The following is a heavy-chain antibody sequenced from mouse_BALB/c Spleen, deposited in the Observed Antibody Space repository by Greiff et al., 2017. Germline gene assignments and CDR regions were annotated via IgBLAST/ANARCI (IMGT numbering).Heavy chain of an antibody. D-gene: IGHD1-1*01. CDR2: IDPENGDT. J-gene: IGHJ4*01. Sequence: VQLQQSGAELVRSGASVKLSCTASGFNIKDYYMHWVKQRPEQGLEWIGWIDPENGDTEYAPKFQGKATMTADTSSNTAYLQLSSLTSEDTAVYYCNAGGSSYHYAMDYWGQGTSVTVSS. CDR3: NAGGSSYHYAMDY. CDR1: GFNIKDYY. V-gene: IGHV14-4*02.